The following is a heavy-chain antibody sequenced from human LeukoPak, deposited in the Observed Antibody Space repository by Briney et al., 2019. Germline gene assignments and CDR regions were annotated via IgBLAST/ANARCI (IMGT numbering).Heavy chain of an antibody. Sequence: PSETPSLTCTVSGGSISSNYYWGWIRQLPGKGLEWIGSVSYRGTTYYNPSLRSRVTISLDTSRNQFSLTLNSVTVADTAVYYCARRPAGRGVYWGQGTLVTVSS. V-gene: IGHV4-39*07. J-gene: IGHJ4*02. CDR2: VSYRGTT. CDR3: ARRPAGRGVY. CDR1: GGSISSNYY. D-gene: IGHD2-8*02.